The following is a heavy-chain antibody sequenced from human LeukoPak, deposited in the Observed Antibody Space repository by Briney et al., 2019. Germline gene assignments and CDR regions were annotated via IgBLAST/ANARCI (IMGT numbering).Heavy chain of an antibody. Sequence: GGSLRLSCAASGLTFNNYAMSWVRQAPGMGLEWDSTISGSGVTTYYADSVRGRFTISRDNSKTTLYLQLDSLRPEDMAIYYCAKSPGQIQLDYFDYWGQGTLVTVSS. CDR1: GLTFNNYA. D-gene: IGHD1-1*01. V-gene: IGHV3-23*01. J-gene: IGHJ4*02. CDR3: AKSPGQIQLDYFDY. CDR2: ISGSGVTT.